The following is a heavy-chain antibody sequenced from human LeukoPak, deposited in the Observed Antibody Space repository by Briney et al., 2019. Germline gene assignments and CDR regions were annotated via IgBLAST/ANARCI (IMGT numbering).Heavy chain of an antibody. CDR3: SRENLPFSPFGY. V-gene: IGHV4-4*02. CDR2: ISLTGLT. CDR1: GGFNSNPNW. Sequence: SETLSLTCGVSGGFNSNPNWGSWVRQPPGQGLEWIGKISLTGLTHYNPSLESRVTVSLDKSKNQLSLNLTSVTAANTAVYYCSRENLPFSPFGYWGQGTLVTVLS. J-gene: IGHJ4*02.